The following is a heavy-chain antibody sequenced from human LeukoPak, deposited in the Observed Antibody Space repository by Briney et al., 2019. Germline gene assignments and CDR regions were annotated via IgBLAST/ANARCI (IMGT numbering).Heavy chain of an antibody. CDR1: GFTFSSYG. CDR3: AKSGSYYTKEFDY. V-gene: IGHV3-33*06. D-gene: IGHD1-26*01. CDR2: IWYDGSNK. J-gene: IGHJ4*02. Sequence: GRSLRLSCAASGFTFSSYGMHWVRQAPGKGLEWVAVIWYDGSNKYFADSVKGRFTISRDNSKNTLYLQMNSLRAEDTAVYYCAKSGSYYTKEFDYWGQGTLVTVSS.